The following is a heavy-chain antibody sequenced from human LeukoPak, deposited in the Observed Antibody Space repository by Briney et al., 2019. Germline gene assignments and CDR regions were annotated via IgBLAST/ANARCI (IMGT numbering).Heavy chain of an antibody. CDR3: ACIAAAGELGEYFQH. CDR1: GYTLTELS. V-gene: IGHV1-24*01. J-gene: IGHJ1*01. Sequence: ASVKVSCKVSGYTLTELSMHWVRQAPGKGLEWMGGFDPEDGETIYAQKFQGRVTMTEDTSTDTAYMELSSLRSEDTAVYYCACIAAAGELGEYFQHWGQGTLVTVSS. D-gene: IGHD6-13*01. CDR2: FDPEDGET.